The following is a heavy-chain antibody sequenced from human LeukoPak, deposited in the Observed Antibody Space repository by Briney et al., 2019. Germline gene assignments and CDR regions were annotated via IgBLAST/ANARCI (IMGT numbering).Heavy chain of an antibody. CDR2: INHSGST. V-gene: IGHV4-34*01. Sequence: SETLSLTCAVYGGSFSGYYWSWIRQPPGKGLEWIGEINHSGSTNYNPSLKSRVTISVDTSKNQFSLKLSSVTAADTAVYYCARVAARPRWFDPWGQGTLVTVS. CDR3: ARVAARPRWFDP. J-gene: IGHJ5*02. D-gene: IGHD6-6*01. CDR1: GGSFSGYY.